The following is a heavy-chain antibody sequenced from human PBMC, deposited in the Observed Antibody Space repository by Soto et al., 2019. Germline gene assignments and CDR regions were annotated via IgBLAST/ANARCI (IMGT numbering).Heavy chain of an antibody. Sequence: QVQLVQSGAEVREPGSSVKVSCKASGGTFSSYRINWVRQAPGQGLEWVGGIVPIYRTADYAQKFQGRVSITADESVRTTYLELSSLKSQDSAVYYCARDSGAKLSSSWGQGTLVTVSS. CDR1: GGTFSSYR. CDR2: IVPIYRTA. J-gene: IGHJ4*02. D-gene: IGHD6-13*01. CDR3: ARDSGAKLSSS. V-gene: IGHV1-69*01.